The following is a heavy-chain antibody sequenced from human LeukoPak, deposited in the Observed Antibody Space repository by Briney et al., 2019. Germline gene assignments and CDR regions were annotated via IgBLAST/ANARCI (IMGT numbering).Heavy chain of an antibody. CDR2: INWNGGST. V-gene: IGHV3-20*04. CDR3: ARDIPDVLRYFDWLSLGFDY. Sequence: GGSLRLSCAASGFTFDDYGMSWVRQAPGKGLEWVSGINWNGGSTGYADSVKGRFTISRDNAKNSLYLQMNSLRAEDTALYYCARDIPDVLRYFDWLSLGFDYWGQGTLVTVTS. CDR1: GFTFDDYG. D-gene: IGHD3-9*01. J-gene: IGHJ4*02.